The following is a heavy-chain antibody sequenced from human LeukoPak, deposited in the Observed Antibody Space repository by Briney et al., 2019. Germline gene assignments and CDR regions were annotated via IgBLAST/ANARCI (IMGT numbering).Heavy chain of an antibody. CDR3: ARTWELERRAGTKGWFDP. Sequence: SETLSLTCTVSGGSISSSSYYWGWIRQPPRKGLEWIGSIYYSGSTYYNPSLKSRVTISVDTSKNQFSLKLSSVTAADTAVYYCARTWELERRAGTKGWFDPWGQGTLVTVSS. V-gene: IGHV4-39*01. CDR1: GGSISSSSYY. D-gene: IGHD1-1*01. CDR2: IYYSGST. J-gene: IGHJ5*02.